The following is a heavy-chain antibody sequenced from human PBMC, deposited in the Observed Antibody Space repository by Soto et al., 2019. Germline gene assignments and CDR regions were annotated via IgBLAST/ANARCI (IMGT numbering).Heavy chain of an antibody. CDR1: GDSVSSGGNF. CDR2: LSYAGRT. Sequence: QVQLQQSGPGQVKPSETLSLSCSVFGDSVSSGGNFWTWIRQPPGKGLEWIWSLSYAGRTNYNPYLKSRVNISLDASKKQFSLQLASVTAADTAVYFCARAWELLPYYVMDVWGQGPTFTVSS. V-gene: IGHV4-61*08. J-gene: IGHJ6*02. D-gene: IGHD2-15*01. CDR3: ARAWELLPYYVMDV.